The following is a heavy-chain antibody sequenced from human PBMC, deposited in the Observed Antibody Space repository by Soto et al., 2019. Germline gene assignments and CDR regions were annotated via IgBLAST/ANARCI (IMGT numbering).Heavy chain of an antibody. V-gene: IGHV3-48*01. CDR3: ARDSSGYLNWFDP. CDR2: ISSGSNTI. Sequence: GGSLRLSCAASGFTFSSYSMNWVRQAPGKGLEWVSYISSGSNTIYYADSVKGRFTISRDNAKNSLYLQMNSLRAEDTAVYYCARDSSGYLNWFDPWGQGTLVTVSS. CDR1: GFTFSSYS. J-gene: IGHJ5*02. D-gene: IGHD3-22*01.